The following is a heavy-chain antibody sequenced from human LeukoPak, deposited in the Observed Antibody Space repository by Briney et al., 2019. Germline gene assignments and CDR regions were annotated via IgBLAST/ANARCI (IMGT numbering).Heavy chain of an antibody. Sequence: PGGSLRLSCAASGFTFSSYDMSWVRQAPGKGLEWVSAISGSGGSTYYADSVKGRFTISRDNSKNTLYLQMNSLRAEDTAVYYCAKYPSYGDYLNYFDYWGQGTLVTVSS. V-gene: IGHV3-23*01. CDR1: GFTFSSYD. CDR2: ISGSGGST. CDR3: AKYPSYGDYLNYFDY. J-gene: IGHJ4*02. D-gene: IGHD4-17*01.